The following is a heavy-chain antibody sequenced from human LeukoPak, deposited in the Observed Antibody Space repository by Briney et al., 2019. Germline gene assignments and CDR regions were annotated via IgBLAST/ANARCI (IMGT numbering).Heavy chain of an antibody. CDR3: AKDGYYDSSAYYYVRYFDL. Sequence: GGSLRLSCAASGFTFSSYSMNWVRQAPGKGLEWVSSISSSSSYVYYADSVKGRFTISRDNAKNSLYLQMNSLRAEDTAVYYCAKDGYYDSSAYYYVRYFDLWGRGTLVTVSS. J-gene: IGHJ2*01. CDR2: ISSSSSYV. V-gene: IGHV3-21*04. CDR1: GFTFSSYS. D-gene: IGHD3-22*01.